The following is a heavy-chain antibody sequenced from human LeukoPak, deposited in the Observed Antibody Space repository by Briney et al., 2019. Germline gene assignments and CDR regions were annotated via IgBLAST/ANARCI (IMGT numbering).Heavy chain of an antibody. Sequence: GGSLRLSCAASGFTFSGPAIHWVRQASGKGLEWVGRIRTKANSYGTTYGESVKGRFTISRDDSKSTTFLQMNSLKTEDTALYYCTRLNLAAPGDSWGQGTLVTVSS. CDR2: IRTKANSYGT. CDR3: TRLNLAAPGDS. D-gene: IGHD6-25*01. V-gene: IGHV3-73*01. J-gene: IGHJ4*02. CDR1: GFTFSGPA.